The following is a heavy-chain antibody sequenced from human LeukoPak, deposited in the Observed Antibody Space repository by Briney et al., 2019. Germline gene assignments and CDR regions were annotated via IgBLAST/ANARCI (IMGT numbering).Heavy chain of an antibody. D-gene: IGHD1-26*01. CDR1: GFTFNNYA. J-gene: IGHJ4*02. V-gene: IGHV3-23*01. Sequence: GGSLRLSCAASGFTFNNYAMTWVRQAPGKGLQWGSTISGSGGATYYADSVKGRFTIYRDNSKNTLYVEMNSLRDEDTAVYYCASTIVGTTPAVDYWGQGTLVTVSS. CDR3: ASTIVGTTPAVDY. CDR2: ISGSGGAT.